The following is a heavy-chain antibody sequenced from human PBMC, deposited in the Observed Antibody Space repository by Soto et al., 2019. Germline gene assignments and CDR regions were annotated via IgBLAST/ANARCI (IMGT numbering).Heavy chain of an antibody. CDR1: GGSXSXXX. V-gene: IGHV4-34*01. CDR3: ARGGCPNDSSSCYKSKDAFDI. Sequence: QQXXAGLXKPSETLSLTCAXYGGSXSXXXXXXXRQPPGKGLEWIXEINHSGSTNYNPSLKSRVTISVXXXXXXXXXXXXXXXXXXXXXXXCARGGCPNDSSSCYKSKDAFDIWGQGTMVTVXS. J-gene: IGHJ3*02. CDR2: INHSGST. D-gene: IGHD6-13*01.